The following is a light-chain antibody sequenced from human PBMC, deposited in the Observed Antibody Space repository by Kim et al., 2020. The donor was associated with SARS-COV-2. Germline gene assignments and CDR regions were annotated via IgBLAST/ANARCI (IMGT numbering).Light chain of an antibody. Sequence: SPGGRATLSCRASQSVSSSYLAWYQHKPGQAPRLVVYDTSSRATDIPDRFSGSGSGTDFTLTIIRLEPEDFAVYYCQQYYGSPWTFGQGTKVDIK. CDR2: DTS. CDR3: QQYYGSPWT. V-gene: IGKV3-20*01. J-gene: IGKJ1*01. CDR1: QSVSSSY.